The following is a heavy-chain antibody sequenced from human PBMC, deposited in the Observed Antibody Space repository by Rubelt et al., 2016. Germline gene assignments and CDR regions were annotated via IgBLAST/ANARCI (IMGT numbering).Heavy chain of an antibody. V-gene: IGHV3-30*03. CDR1: GFTFSSYG. D-gene: IGHD5-12*01. CDR2: ISYDGYNE. CDR3: ARDMRGLRFFDY. J-gene: IGHJ4*02. Sequence: QVQLVASGGGVVKPGRSLRLSCAASGFTFSSYGMQWVRQAPGKGLGWVALISYDGYNEYYADSVKGRVTIPRDNSKNTLYLQKNSLTAEDTAVYYGARDMRGLRFFDYWGQGTLVTVSS.